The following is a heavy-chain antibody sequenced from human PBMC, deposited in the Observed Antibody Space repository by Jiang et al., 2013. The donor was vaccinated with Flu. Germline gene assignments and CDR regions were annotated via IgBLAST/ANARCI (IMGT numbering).Heavy chain of an antibody. CDR2: IIPMSATA. V-gene: IGHV1-69*06. CDR1: GGTFSSYA. J-gene: IGHJ4*02. CDR3: ARGTSITTCYDY. Sequence: GAEVKKPGSSVKVSCKASGGTFSSYAINWVRQAPGQGLEWMGGIIPMSATATYAQEFQGRVTITADKSTSTAYLELSGLRSEDTAVYYCARGTSITTCYDYWGQGTLVTVSS. D-gene: IGHD4-11*01.